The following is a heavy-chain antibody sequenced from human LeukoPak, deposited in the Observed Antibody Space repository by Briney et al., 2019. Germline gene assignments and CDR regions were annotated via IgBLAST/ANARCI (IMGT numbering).Heavy chain of an antibody. Sequence: GGSLRLSCAASGFTFSSYAMSWVRQAPGKGLEWVSAISGSGGSTYYADSVKGRFTISRDNSKNTLYLQMNSLRAEDTAVYYCAKGRYGSGSYYNPLFDYWGQGTLVTVSS. V-gene: IGHV3-23*01. J-gene: IGHJ4*02. D-gene: IGHD3-10*01. CDR3: AKGRYGSGSYYNPLFDY. CDR1: GFTFSSYA. CDR2: ISGSGGST.